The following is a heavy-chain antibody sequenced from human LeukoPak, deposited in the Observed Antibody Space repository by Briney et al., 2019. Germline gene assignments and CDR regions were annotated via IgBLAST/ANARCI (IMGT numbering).Heavy chain of an antibody. Sequence: GGSLRLSCAASGFTFSSKWMSWVRQAPGKGLEWVANIKHDGSEKYYVDSVKGRFTISRDNAKNTLYLQMNSLRAEDTAVYYCAKDRGDYYGSGPDLDYWGQGTLVTVSS. CDR1: GFTFSSKW. CDR2: IKHDGSEK. J-gene: IGHJ4*02. V-gene: IGHV3-7*01. CDR3: AKDRGDYYGSGPDLDY. D-gene: IGHD3-10*01.